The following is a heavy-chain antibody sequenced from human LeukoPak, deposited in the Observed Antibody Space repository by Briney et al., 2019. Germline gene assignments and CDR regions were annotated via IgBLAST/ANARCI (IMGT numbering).Heavy chain of an antibody. D-gene: IGHD3-3*01. CDR2: IIPIFGTA. CDR1: GGTFSSYA. CDR3: ARGSDDFWSGYSPSY. V-gene: IGHV1-69*13. Sequence: GASVKVSCKASGGTFSSYAISWVRQARGQGLGWMGGIIPIFGTANYAQKFQGRVTITADESTSTAYMELSSLRSEDTAVYYCARGSDDFWSGYSPSYWGQGTLVTVSS. J-gene: IGHJ4*02.